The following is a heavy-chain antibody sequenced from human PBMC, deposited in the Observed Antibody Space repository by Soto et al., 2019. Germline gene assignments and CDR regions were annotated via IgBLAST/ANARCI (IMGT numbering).Heavy chain of an antibody. Sequence: ASVKVSCKASGYTFTGYYMHWVRQAPGQGLEWMGWINPNSGGTNYAQKFQGWATMTRDTSISTAYMELSRLKSDDTAVYYCARNPRYGSGEAFDYWGQGTLVTVSS. D-gene: IGHD3-10*01. V-gene: IGHV1-2*04. CDR3: ARNPRYGSGEAFDY. CDR2: INPNSGGT. CDR1: GYTFTGYY. J-gene: IGHJ4*02.